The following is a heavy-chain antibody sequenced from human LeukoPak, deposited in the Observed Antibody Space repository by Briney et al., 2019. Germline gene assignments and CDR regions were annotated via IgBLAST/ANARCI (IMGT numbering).Heavy chain of an antibody. V-gene: IGHV3-30*18. J-gene: IGHJ4*02. CDR1: GFTFSSYG. Sequence: PGRSLRLSCAASGFTFSSYGMHWVRQAPGKGLEWVAVISYDGSNKYYADSVKGRFTISRDNSKNTLYLQMNSLRAEDTAVYYCAKSRDYYDSSGQDYWGQGTLVTVSS. CDR2: ISYDGSNK. D-gene: IGHD3-22*01. CDR3: AKSRDYYDSSGQDY.